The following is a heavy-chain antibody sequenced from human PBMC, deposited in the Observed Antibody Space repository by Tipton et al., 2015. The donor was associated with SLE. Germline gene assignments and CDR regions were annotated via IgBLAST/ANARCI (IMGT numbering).Heavy chain of an antibody. V-gene: IGHV3-30-3*01. Sequence: SLRLSCTASRLTFSGYAMHWVRQAPGRGLEWVAVISYDGSNKYYADSVKGRFTISRDNSKNTLYLQMNSLRAEDTAVYYCAISYSRSSHLDYWGQGTLVTVSS. CDR2: ISYDGSNK. J-gene: IGHJ4*02. CDR3: AISYSRSSHLDY. D-gene: IGHD6-6*01. CDR1: RLTFSGYA.